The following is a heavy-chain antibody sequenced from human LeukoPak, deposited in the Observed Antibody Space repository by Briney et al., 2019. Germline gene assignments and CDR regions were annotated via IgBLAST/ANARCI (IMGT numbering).Heavy chain of an antibody. D-gene: IGHD6-19*01. Sequence: SQTLSLTCAISGDSVSSNSAAWNWIRQSPSRGLEWLGRTHYRSKWYNDYAVSVKSRITINPDTSKNQFSLQLNSVTPEDTAAYYCARTEIAVDNLLDYWGQGTLVTVSS. CDR3: ARTEIAVDNLLDY. CDR2: THYRSKWYN. V-gene: IGHV6-1*01. CDR1: GDSVSSNSAA. J-gene: IGHJ4*02.